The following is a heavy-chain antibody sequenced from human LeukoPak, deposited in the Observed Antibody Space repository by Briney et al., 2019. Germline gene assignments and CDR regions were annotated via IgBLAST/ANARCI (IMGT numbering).Heavy chain of an antibody. CDR3: ARAHYYDSSGYYYVDYFDY. CDR1: GGSISSYY. Sequence: PSETLSLTCTVSGGSISSYYWSWIRQPPGKGLEWIGYIYYSGSTNYNPSLKSRVTISVDTSKNQFSLKLSSVTAADTAVYYCARAHYYDSSGYYYVDYFDYWGQGTLVTVSS. D-gene: IGHD3-22*01. CDR2: IYYSGST. V-gene: IGHV4-59*01. J-gene: IGHJ4*02.